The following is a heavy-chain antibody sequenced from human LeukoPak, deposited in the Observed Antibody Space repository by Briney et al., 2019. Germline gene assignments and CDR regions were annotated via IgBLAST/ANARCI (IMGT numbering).Heavy chain of an antibody. J-gene: IGHJ6*03. V-gene: IGHV1-2*02. CDR2: INPNSGGT. CDR3: ARTVAPQYCTGGVCYYYYYYMDV. Sequence: ASAKVSCKASGYTLTGYYMHWVRQAPGQGLEWMGWINPNSGGTNYAQKFQGRVTMTRGTSISTAYMELSRLRSDDTAVYYCARTVAPQYCTGGVCYYYYYYMDVWGKGTTVTVSS. D-gene: IGHD2-8*02. CDR1: GYTLTGYY.